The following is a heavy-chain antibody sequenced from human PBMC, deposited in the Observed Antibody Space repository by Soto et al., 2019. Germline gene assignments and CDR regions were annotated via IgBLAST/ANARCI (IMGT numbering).Heavy chain of an antibody. CDR2: VSANGDIT. V-gene: IGHV3-23*01. CDR3: ARGDRGGSGSPASYYFSGLDV. J-gene: IGHJ6*02. D-gene: IGHD3-10*01. Sequence: EVKVLESGGDLVQPGGSLRLSCVASGFTFSEYAMTWVRQAPGKGLDWVSSVSANGDITYYADSVKGRFTISRDNSNNTLLLQMNCLRAEDTALYYCARGDRGGSGSPASYYFSGLDVWGQGTTVIVSS. CDR1: GFTFSEYA.